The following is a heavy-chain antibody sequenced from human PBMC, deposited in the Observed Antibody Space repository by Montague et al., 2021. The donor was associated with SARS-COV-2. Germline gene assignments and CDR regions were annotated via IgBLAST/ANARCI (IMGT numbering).Heavy chain of an antibody. V-gene: IGHV4-34*01. CDR2: CNQSGRTT. CDR3: ARVPLYLDGFDF. CDR1: GGSLTSNY. J-gene: IGHJ4*02. Sequence: SETLSLTCAVCGGSLTSNYWAWVRQAPGKGLEWIGECNQSGRTTXYNPSLLGRVTISVDMSRNQVFLTLNSVTVADTAVYYCARVPLYLDGFDFWGQGGLVTV. D-gene: IGHD2-2*02.